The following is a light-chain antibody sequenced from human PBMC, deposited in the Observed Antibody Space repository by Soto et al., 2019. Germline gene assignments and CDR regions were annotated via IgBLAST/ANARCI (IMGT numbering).Light chain of an antibody. J-gene: IGLJ1*01. CDR1: SSDVGSYNL. Sequence: QSALTQPASVSGSPGQSITISCTGTSSDVGSYNLVSSYQQHPGKAPKLMIYEGSKRPSGVSNRFSGSKSGNTASLTISGLQAEDEADYYYCSYAGSSPYVFGTGTKLTVL. V-gene: IGLV2-23*01. CDR2: EGS. CDR3: CSYAGSSPYV.